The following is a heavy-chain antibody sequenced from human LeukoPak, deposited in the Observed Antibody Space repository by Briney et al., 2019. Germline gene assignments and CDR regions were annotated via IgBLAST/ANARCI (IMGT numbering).Heavy chain of an antibody. CDR3: AREPRPFLSPGPIGKIDY. CDR1: GGSISNSGYY. J-gene: IGHJ4*02. V-gene: IGHV4-39*07. Sequence: PSETLSLTRTVSGGSISNSGYYWGWIRQPPGKGLEWIGSIYYGGSTYYNPSLKSRVTISLDTSKNQFSLKLSSVTAADTAVFYCAREPRPFLSPGPIGKIDYWGQGTLVTVSS. CDR2: IYYGGST. D-gene: IGHD1-26*01.